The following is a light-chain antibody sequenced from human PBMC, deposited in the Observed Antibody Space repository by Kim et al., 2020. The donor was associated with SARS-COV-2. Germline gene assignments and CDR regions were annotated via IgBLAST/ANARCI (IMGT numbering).Light chain of an antibody. CDR3: HQSYTVPRT. CDR1: QSIGSS. CDR2: YAS. J-gene: IGKJ1*01. Sequence: EIVLTQSPDFLSVTPKEKVTITCRASQSIGSSLHWYQQRPDQSPKLLIKYASQSFSGVPSRFSGSGSGTDFTLTINSLEAEDAATYYCHQSYTVPRTFGQGTKVDIK. V-gene: IGKV6-21*01.